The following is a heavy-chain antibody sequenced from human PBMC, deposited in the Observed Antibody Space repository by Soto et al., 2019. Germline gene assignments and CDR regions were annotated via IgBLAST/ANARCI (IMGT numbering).Heavy chain of an antibody. CDR1: GYTFTSYG. CDR2: ISAYNGNT. J-gene: IGHJ5*02. V-gene: IGHV1-18*04. D-gene: IGHD3-22*01. CDR3: ARGPLYYYDSSGYMGDNWFDP. Sequence: QVQLVQSGAEVKKPGASVKVSCKASGYTFTSYGISWVRQAPGQGLEWMGWISAYNGNTNYAQKLQGRVTMPTDTSTSTAYMELRSLRSDDTAVYYCARGPLYYYDSSGYMGDNWFDPWGQGTLVTVSS.